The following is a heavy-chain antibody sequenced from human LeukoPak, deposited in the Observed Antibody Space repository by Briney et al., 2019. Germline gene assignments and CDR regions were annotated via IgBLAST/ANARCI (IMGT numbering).Heavy chain of an antibody. CDR1: GGSIRSSYYY. J-gene: IGHJ4*02. CDR3: AIISSDYLFDY. V-gene: IGHV4-61*05. Sequence: SETLSLTCTVSGGSIRSSYYYWGWIRQPPGKGLEWIGYIYYSGSTNYNPSLKSRVTISVDTSKNQFSLKLSSVTAADTAVYYCAIISSDYLFDYWGQGTLVTVSS. D-gene: IGHD4-17*01. CDR2: IYYSGST.